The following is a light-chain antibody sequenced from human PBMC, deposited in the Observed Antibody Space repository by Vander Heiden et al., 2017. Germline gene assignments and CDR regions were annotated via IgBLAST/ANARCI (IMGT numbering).Light chain of an antibody. J-gene: IGLJ3*02. CDR2: DDD. V-gene: IGLV3-9*01. CDR1: DFGIRH. Sequence: SYELTQLLSLSVALGQTATITSEGHDFGIRHVHWYQRNPGQAPVLVIYDDDYRPSGIPERFSGSNSGNTATLTISRAQAGDEADYFCQVRDSSTNWVFGGGTKMTVL. CDR3: QVRDSSTNWV.